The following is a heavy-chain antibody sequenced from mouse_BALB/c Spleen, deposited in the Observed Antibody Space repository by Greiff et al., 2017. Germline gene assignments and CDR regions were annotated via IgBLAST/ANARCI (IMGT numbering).Heavy chain of an antibody. Sequence: VQLQESGPDLVAPSQSLSITCTVSGFSLTSYGVHWVRQPPGKGLEWLVVIWSDGSTTYNSALKSRLSISKDNSKSQVFLKMNSLQTDDTAMYYCARQNYGSSYVLAYWGQGTLVTVSA. CDR2: IWSDGST. D-gene: IGHD1-1*01. CDR3: ARQNYGSSYVLAY. CDR1: GFSLTSYG. J-gene: IGHJ3*01. V-gene: IGHV2-6-2*01.